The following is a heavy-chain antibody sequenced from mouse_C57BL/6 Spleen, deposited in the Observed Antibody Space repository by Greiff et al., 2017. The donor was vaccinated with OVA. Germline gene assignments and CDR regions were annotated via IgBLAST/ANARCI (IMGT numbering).Heavy chain of an antibody. D-gene: IGHD2-4*01. CDR3: ARITMIRNYYAMDY. Sequence: QVQLQQPGAELVKPGASVKMSCKASGYTFTSYWITWVKQRPGQGLEWIGDIYPGSGSTNYNEKFKSKATLTVDTSSSTAYMQLSSLTSEDSAVYYCARITMIRNYYAMDYWGQGTSVTVSS. V-gene: IGHV1-55*01. CDR1: GYTFTSYW. J-gene: IGHJ4*01. CDR2: IYPGSGST.